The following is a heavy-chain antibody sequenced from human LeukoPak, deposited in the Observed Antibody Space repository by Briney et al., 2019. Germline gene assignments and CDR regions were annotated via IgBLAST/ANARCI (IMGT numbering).Heavy chain of an antibody. CDR1: GGSISSGGYY. CDR3: ARDLRGGVRGPFDFQH. J-gene: IGHJ1*01. CDR2: IYHSGST. D-gene: IGHD3-10*01. Sequence: SQTLSLTCTVSGGSISSGGYYWSWIRQPPGKSLEWIGYIYHSGSTYYNPSLKSRVTISVDRSKNQFSLKLSSVTAADTAVYYCARDLRGGVRGPFDFQHWGQGTLVTVSS. V-gene: IGHV4-30-2*01.